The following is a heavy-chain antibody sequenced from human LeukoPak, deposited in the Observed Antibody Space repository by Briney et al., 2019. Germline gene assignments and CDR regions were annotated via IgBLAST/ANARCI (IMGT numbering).Heavy chain of an antibody. Sequence: QPGGSLRLSCAASGFTFSSYGMSWVRQAPGKGLVWVGFIRSKAYGGTTEYAASVKGRFTISRDDSKSIAYLQMNSLKTEDTAVYYCTRASVGATPSFDYWGQGTLVTVSS. CDR1: GFTFSSYG. CDR3: TRASVGATPSFDY. CDR2: IRSKAYGGTT. V-gene: IGHV3-49*04. J-gene: IGHJ4*02. D-gene: IGHD1-26*01.